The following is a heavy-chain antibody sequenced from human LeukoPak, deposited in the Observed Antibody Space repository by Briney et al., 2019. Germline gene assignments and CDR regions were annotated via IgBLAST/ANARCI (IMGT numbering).Heavy chain of an antibody. D-gene: IGHD2-15*01. CDR2: ISGSGGST. Sequence: GGSLRLSCAASGFTFSSYAMSWVRQAPGKGLEWVSAISGSGGSTYYADSVKGQFTISRDNSKNTLYLQMNSLRAEDTAVYYCAKVAGCSGGSCYPAMDVWGQGTTVTVSS. CDR3: AKVAGCSGGSCYPAMDV. J-gene: IGHJ6*02. CDR1: GFTFSSYA. V-gene: IGHV3-23*01.